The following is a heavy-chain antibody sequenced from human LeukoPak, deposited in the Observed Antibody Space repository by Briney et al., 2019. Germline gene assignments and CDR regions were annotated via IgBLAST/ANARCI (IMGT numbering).Heavy chain of an antibody. CDR2: IYYSGST. Sequence: SETLSLTCTVSGGSISSSSYYWGWIRQPPGKGLEWIGSIYYSGSTYYNPSLKSRVTISVDTSKNQFSLKLSSVTAADTAVYCCASLVTSMVRGVIINWFDPWGQGTLVTVSS. CDR1: GGSISSSSYY. D-gene: IGHD3-10*01. V-gene: IGHV4-39*01. J-gene: IGHJ5*02. CDR3: ASLVTSMVRGVIINWFDP.